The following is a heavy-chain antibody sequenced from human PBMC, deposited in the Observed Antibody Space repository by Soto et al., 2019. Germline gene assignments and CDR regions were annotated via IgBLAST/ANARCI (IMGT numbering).Heavy chain of an antibody. CDR3: ARYAEFGGANYYYYYGMDV. J-gene: IGHJ6*02. CDR1: GGSFSGYH. Sequence: SETLSLTCAVYGGSFSGYHWSWIRQPPGKGLEWIGEINHSGSTNYNPSLKSRVTISADTSKNQFSLKLSSVTAADTAVYYCARYAEFGGANYYYYYGMDVWGQGTTVTVSS. D-gene: IGHD3-10*01. V-gene: IGHV4-34*01. CDR2: INHSGST.